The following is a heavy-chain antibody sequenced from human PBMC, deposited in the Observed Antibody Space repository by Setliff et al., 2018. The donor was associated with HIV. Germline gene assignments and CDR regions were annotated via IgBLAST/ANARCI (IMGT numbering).Heavy chain of an antibody. V-gene: IGHV3-23*01. J-gene: IGHJ4*02. CDR2: ISGSGGST. CDR3: ATDCAVVGGTGSLDS. CDR1: GFTFAHYA. Sequence: PGESLKISCTASGFTFAHYAMSWVRQAPGKGLEWVSAISGSGGSTYYADSVKGRFTISRDNAKNSLYLQMNSLRVEDTAVYYCATDCAVVGGTGSLDSWGQGTLVTVSS. D-gene: IGHD1-26*01.